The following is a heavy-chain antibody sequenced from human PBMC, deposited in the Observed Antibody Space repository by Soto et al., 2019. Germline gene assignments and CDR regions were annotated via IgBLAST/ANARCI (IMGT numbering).Heavy chain of an antibody. V-gene: IGHV3-33*06. J-gene: IGHJ3*02. Sequence: ESVGGVVQPGRSLRLSCAASGFTFTTYGMHWVRQAPGKGLEWMAVIWYDGSNKYYADSVRGRFTISRDNSKNTLYLQMNSLRVEDTAVYYCAKSLPDYFDSSASPGAFDIWGQGTMVTVSS. CDR3: AKSLPDYFDSSASPGAFDI. CDR1: GFTFTTYG. D-gene: IGHD3-22*01. CDR2: IWYDGSNK.